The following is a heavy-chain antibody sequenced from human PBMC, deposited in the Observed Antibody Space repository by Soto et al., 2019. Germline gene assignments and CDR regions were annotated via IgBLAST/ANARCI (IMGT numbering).Heavy chain of an antibody. CDR2: IYYSGST. Sequence: PSETLSLTCTVSGGSISSSSYYWGWIRQPPGKGLEWIGSIYYSGSTYYNPSLKSRVTISVDTSKNQFSLKLSSVTAADTAVYYCASTLEYDFWSGYYEGDWFDPWGQGTLVTVSS. CDR3: ASTLEYDFWSGYYEGDWFDP. CDR1: GGSISSSSYY. J-gene: IGHJ5*02. D-gene: IGHD3-3*01. V-gene: IGHV4-39*01.